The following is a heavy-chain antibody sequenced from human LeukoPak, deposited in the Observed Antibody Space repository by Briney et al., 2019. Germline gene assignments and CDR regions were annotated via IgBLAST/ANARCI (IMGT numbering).Heavy chain of an antibody. CDR2: ISYDGSNK. CDR1: GFTFSSYG. J-gene: IGHJ4*02. CDR3: AKDLSIAAAGHDY. V-gene: IGHV3-30*18. D-gene: IGHD6-13*01. Sequence: PGRSLRLSCAASGFTFSSYGMHWVRQAPAKGLEWVAVISYDGSNKYYADSVKGRFTISRDNSKNTLYLQMNSLRAEDTAVYYCAKDLSIAAAGHDYWGQGTLVTVSS.